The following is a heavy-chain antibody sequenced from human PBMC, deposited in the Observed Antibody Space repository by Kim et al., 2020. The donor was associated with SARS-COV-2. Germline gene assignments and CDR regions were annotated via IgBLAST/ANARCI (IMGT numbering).Heavy chain of an antibody. J-gene: IGHJ3*02. CDR3: AKDLSGSTLPPDAFDI. Sequence: VKGRFTISRDNSKNTLYLQMNSLRAEDTAVYYCAKDLSGSTLPPDAFDIWGQGTMVTVSS. V-gene: IGHV3-23*01. D-gene: IGHD1-26*01.